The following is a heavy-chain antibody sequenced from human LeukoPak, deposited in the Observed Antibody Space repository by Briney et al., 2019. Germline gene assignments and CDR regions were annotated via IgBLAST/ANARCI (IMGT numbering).Heavy chain of an antibody. CDR2: IYSSGST. V-gene: IGHV4-4*07. CDR3: ARVDIRTAFFDY. J-gene: IGHJ4*02. CDR1: GGSINSYY. D-gene: IGHD5-12*01. Sequence: PSETLSLTCTVSGGSINSYYWSWIRQPAGKGLEWIGRIYSSGSTGYNPSLKSRVTMSLDTSKNQFSLNLSSVTAADTAVYYCARVDIRTAFFDYWGRGTLVTVSS.